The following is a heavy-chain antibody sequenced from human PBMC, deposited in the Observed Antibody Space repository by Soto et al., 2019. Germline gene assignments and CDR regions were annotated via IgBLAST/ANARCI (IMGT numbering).Heavy chain of an antibody. CDR1: GASITSTTYF. V-gene: IGHV4-39*01. J-gene: IGHJ4*02. Sequence: SETLSLTCTLSGASITSTTYFWAWIRQPPGKGLEWVGSIYYSGKTPYNPSLKSRVNISVDRSKNQFSLQLTSVTAADTAVYYCAKNLPRTGRFHYWGQRTLVT. CDR2: IYYSGKT. CDR3: AKNLPRTGRFHY.